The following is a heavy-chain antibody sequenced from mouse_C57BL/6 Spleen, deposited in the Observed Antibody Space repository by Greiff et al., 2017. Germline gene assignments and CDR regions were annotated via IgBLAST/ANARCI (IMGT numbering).Heavy chain of an antibody. CDR2: IRLKSDNYAT. D-gene: IGHD1-1*01. CDR1: GFTFSNYW. CDR3: TRTYYYGSSGAY. J-gene: IGHJ3*01. Sequence: EVKLVESGGGLVQPGGSMKLSCVASGFTFSNYWMNWVRQSPEKGLECVAQIRLKSDNYATHYAESVKGRFTISRDDSKSSVYLQMNNLRAEDTGIYYCTRTYYYGSSGAYWGQGTLVTVSA. V-gene: IGHV6-3*01.